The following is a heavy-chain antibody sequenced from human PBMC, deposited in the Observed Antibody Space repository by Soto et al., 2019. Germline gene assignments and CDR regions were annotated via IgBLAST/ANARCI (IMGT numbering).Heavy chain of an antibody. CDR3: AKGTSNGGWFNPFDY. D-gene: IGHD6-19*01. V-gene: IGHV3-23*01. J-gene: IGHJ4*02. CDR1: GFTFVNYA. CDR2: LSGSGTST. Sequence: EVQLLESGGGLVQPGGSLRLSCAASGFTFVNYATNWVRQAPGKGLEWVATLSGSGTSTYYADSVKGRFTISRDNSRNTLYLQMNSLRAEDTAVYYCAKGTSNGGWFNPFDYWGQGTLVTVSS.